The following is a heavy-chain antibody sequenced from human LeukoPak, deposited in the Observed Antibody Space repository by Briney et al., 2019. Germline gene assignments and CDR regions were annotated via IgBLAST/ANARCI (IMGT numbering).Heavy chain of an antibody. CDR3: ARHPRGYYFDY. CDR2: IYYSGST. D-gene: IGHD3-10*01. Sequence: SETLSLTCTASGGSISSSSYYWGWIRQPPGKGLEWIGSIYYSGSTYYNPSLKSRVTISVDTSKNQFSLKLSSVTAADTAVYYCARHPRGYYFDYWGQGTLVTVSS. V-gene: IGHV4-39*01. CDR1: GGSISSSSYY. J-gene: IGHJ4*02.